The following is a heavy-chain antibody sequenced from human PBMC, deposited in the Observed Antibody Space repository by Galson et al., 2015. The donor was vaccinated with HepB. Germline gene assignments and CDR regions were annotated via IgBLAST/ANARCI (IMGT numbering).Heavy chain of an antibody. CDR2: ISYDETNK. V-gene: IGHV3-30-3*01. J-gene: IGHJ4*02. CDR3: AKDFWMGASTEGPVDS. D-gene: IGHD1-26*01. Sequence: SLRLSCAASGFNFSSYAMHWVRQAPGKGLEWVAVISYDETNKYNADSVKGRFTISRDNSKNTLYMQMNSLRAEDTAVYYCAKDFWMGASTEGPVDSWGQGTLVTVSS. CDR1: GFNFSSYA.